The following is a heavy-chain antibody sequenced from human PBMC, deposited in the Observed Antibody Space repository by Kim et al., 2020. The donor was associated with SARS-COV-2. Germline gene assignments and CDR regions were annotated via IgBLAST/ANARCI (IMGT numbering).Heavy chain of an antibody. CDR1: GGSFSDYY. D-gene: IGHD2-15*01. J-gene: IGHJ4*02. CDR3: AKHEARYCSGGNCWYFDY. V-gene: IGHV4-34*01. Sequence: SETLSLTCAVYGGSFSDYYWTWIRKPPGQGLEWIGEINHIGSTKHNPSLKNRVTMSVDTSKNQLSLKLTFVTAADTAVYYCAKHEARYCSGGNCWYFDYWGQGTLVTVSS. CDR2: INHIGST.